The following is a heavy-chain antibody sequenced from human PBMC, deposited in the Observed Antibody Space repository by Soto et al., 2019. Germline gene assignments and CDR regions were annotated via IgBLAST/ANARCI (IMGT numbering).Heavy chain of an antibody. D-gene: IGHD6-13*01. V-gene: IGHV1-69*13. Sequence: GASVKVSCKASGGTFSSYAISWVRQAPGQGLEWMGGIIPIFGTANYAQKFQGRVTITADESTSTAYMELSSLRSEDTAVYYCARDISYSSSSTSPTYFDYWGQGTLVTVSS. J-gene: IGHJ4*02. CDR3: ARDISYSSSSTSPTYFDY. CDR2: IIPIFGTA. CDR1: GGTFSSYA.